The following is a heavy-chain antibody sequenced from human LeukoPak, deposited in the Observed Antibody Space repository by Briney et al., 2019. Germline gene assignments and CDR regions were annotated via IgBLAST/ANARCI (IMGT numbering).Heavy chain of an antibody. J-gene: IGHJ4*02. CDR3: AKDLSYTSGASDH. Sequence: GGSLRLSCAASGFTFNDYYMTWVRQAPGKGLEWVSTITDDGYNTYSADSVKGRITFSRDNSKNTLSLQLRSLRAEDTAVYYCAKDLSYTSGASDHWGQGTLVTVSS. V-gene: IGHV3-23*01. CDR2: ITDDGYNT. D-gene: IGHD6-19*01. CDR1: GFTFNDYY.